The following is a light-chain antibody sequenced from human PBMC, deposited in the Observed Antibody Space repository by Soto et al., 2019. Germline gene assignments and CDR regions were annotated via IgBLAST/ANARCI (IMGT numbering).Light chain of an antibody. CDR2: EVS. Sequence: QSVLTQPASVSGSPGQSITISCTGTSSDVGSYNLVSWYQQHPGKAPKLMIYEVSKRPSGVSNRFSGSKSGNTASLTISGLQAEDEADYYCCSYAGRSPYVFGPGTKVTVL. J-gene: IGLJ1*01. CDR1: SSDVGSYNL. V-gene: IGLV2-23*02. CDR3: CSYAGRSPYV.